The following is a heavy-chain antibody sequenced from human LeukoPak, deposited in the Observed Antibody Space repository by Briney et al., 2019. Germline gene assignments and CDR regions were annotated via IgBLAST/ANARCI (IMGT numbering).Heavy chain of an antibody. V-gene: IGHV4-4*07. J-gene: IGHJ5*02. Sequence: SETLSLTCTLSGDSTSGYYWSWIRQPAGKGLEWMGRVYTSGSTNYNPSLKSRVNMSIDTSKNQFSLNLSSVTAADTAVYYCAKSPSGRGGYNWFDPWGQGTLVTVSS. CDR3: AKSPSGRGGYNWFDP. CDR2: VYTSGST. D-gene: IGHD3-16*01. CDR1: GDSTSGYY.